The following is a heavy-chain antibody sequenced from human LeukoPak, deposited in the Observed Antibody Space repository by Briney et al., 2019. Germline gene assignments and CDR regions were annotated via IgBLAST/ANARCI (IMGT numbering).Heavy chain of an antibody. D-gene: IGHD6-13*01. J-gene: IGHJ4*02. CDR3: AKDQDSSSWYVDY. CDR2: IRYDGSDK. Sequence: GGSLRLSCAASGFTFSSYGMHWVRQAPGKGLEWVAFIRYDGSDKYYADSVKGRFTISRDNSKNTLYLQMNSLRGEDTAVYYCAKDQDSSSWYVDYRGQGTLVTVSS. CDR1: GFTFSSYG. V-gene: IGHV3-30*02.